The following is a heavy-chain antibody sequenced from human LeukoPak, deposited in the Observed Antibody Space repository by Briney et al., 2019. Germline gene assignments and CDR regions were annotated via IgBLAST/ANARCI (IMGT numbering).Heavy chain of an antibody. CDR3: ATYAKYCSSTSCYQYAFDI. CDR2: NYYSWST. D-gene: IGHD2-2*01. J-gene: IGHJ3*02. V-gene: IGHV4-39*01. Sequence: SETLSLTCTVSGGSIRSSSYYWGWLRQPPGEGVEWIGNNYYSWSTYYNPSLKSRVNLFIDTSQNPLSLKLSSVTAADTAVYYCATYAKYCSSTSCYQYAFDIWGQGTMVTVSS. CDR1: GGSIRSSSYY.